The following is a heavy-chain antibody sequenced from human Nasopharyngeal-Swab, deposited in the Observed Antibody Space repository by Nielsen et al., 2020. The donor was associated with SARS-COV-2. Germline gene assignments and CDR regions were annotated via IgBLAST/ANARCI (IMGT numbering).Heavy chain of an antibody. CDR3: ARVGGYYDSSGYGGDFDY. D-gene: IGHD3-22*01. CDR2: ISSSSSYI. V-gene: IGHV3-21*01. Sequence: GESLKISCAASGFTFSSYSMNWVRQAPGKGLEWVSSISSSSSYIYYVDSVKGRFTISRDNAKNSLYLQMNSLRAEDTAVYYCARVGGYYDSSGYGGDFDYWGQGTLVTVSS. CDR1: GFTFSSYS. J-gene: IGHJ4*02.